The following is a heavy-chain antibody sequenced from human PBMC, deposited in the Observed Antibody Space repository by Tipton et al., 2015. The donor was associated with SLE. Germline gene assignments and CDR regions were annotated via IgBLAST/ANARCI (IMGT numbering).Heavy chain of an antibody. CDR1: GGSISSSSYY. Sequence: TLSLTCTVSGGSISSSSYYWGWIRQPPGKGLEWIGRIYYSGSSYYNPSLKSRVTLSLDTSKNQFSLRLTSVTAADTALYYCARMRRGNYDWYFDLWGRGTLVTVSS. CDR2: IYYSGSS. V-gene: IGHV4-39*07. CDR3: ARMRRGNYDWYFDL. J-gene: IGHJ2*01. D-gene: IGHD3-16*01.